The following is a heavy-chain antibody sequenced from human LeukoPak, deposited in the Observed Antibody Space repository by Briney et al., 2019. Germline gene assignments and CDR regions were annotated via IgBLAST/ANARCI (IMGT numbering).Heavy chain of an antibody. Sequence: SETLSLTCTVSGGPITTYYLSWIRQSAGMGLEWIGRISGSGVITYNPSLKSRVTISVDTSKNQFSLKLSSVTAADTAVYYCARDRFIAAAGEGWFDPWGQGTLVTVSS. CDR1: GGPITTYY. V-gene: IGHV4-4*07. CDR2: ISGSGVI. CDR3: ARDRFIAAAGEGWFDP. D-gene: IGHD6-13*01. J-gene: IGHJ5*02.